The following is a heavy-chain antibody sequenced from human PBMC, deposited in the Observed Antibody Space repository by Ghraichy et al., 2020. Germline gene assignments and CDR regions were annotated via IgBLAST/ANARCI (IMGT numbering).Heavy chain of an antibody. Sequence: GESLNISCAASGFTFSKAWMNWVRQAPGKGLEWVGRIKSKTDGGTTDYAAPVKGRFTMSRDDSKTTLYVQMNSLRTEDTAVYYCIFLYYSDPSDYQSPREVQHWGQGTLVTVSS. CDR1: GFTFSKAW. CDR2: IKSKTDGGTT. J-gene: IGHJ1*01. D-gene: IGHD3-22*01. CDR3: IFLYYSDPSDYQSPREVQH. V-gene: IGHV3-15*07.